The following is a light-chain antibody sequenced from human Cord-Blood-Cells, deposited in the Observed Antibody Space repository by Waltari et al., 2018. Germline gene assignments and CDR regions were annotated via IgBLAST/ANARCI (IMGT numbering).Light chain of an antibody. J-gene: IGLJ1*01. CDR2: EVS. V-gene: IGLV2-8*01. CDR3: SSYAGSIYV. CDR1: SSDVGGYNY. Sequence: QSALTQPPSASWSPGQSVTISCTGTSSDVGGYNYVSWYQQHPGKAPKLMIYEVSKRPSGVPDRFSGSKSGNTASLTVSGLQAEDEADYYCSSYAGSIYVFGTGTKVTVL.